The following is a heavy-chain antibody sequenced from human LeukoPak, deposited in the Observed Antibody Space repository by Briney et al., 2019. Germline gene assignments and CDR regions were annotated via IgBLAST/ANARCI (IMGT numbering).Heavy chain of an antibody. CDR2: IYYSGST. CDR1: GGSISSYY. V-gene: IGHV4-59*01. CDR3: ARGRPHGY. Sequence: PSETLSLTCTVSGGSISSYYWSWIRQPPGKGLEWIGYIYYSGSTNYNPSLKSRVTISVDTSKNQFSLKLSSVTAADTAVYYCARGRPHGYWGQGTLVTVSS. J-gene: IGHJ4*02.